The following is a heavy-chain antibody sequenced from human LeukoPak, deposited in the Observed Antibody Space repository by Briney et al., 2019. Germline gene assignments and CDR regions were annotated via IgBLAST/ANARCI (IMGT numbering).Heavy chain of an antibody. D-gene: IGHD3-9*01. CDR2: IWYDGSNK. Sequence: GGPLRLSCAASGFTFSSYGMHWVRQAPGKGLEWVAVIWYDGSNKYYADSVKGRFTISRDNSKNTLYLQMNSLRAEDTAVYYCARDRYYDILTGYSGDYFDYWGQGTLVTVSS. CDR1: GFTFSSYG. J-gene: IGHJ4*02. V-gene: IGHV3-33*01. CDR3: ARDRYYDILTGYSGDYFDY.